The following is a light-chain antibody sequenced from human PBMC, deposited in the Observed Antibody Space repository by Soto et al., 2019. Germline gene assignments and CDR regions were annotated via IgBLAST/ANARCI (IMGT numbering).Light chain of an antibody. CDR1: HNIVTY. J-gene: IGKJ1*01. V-gene: IGKV1-39*01. CDR2: EAS. CDR3: LQDFNYPWS. Sequence: DIHMAQSPPSLSASVGDRVTITCRASHNIVTYLNWYQQKAGKAPSLLIYEASHLQSGVPFRFFGSGSGTDFTLTISSLQPEDFATYYCLQDFNYPWSFGQGTKVEIK.